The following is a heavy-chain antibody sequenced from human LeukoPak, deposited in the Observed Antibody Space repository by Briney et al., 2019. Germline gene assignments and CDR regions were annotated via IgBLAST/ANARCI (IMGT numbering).Heavy chain of an antibody. Sequence: GGSLRLSCAASGFTVSSNYMSWVRQAPGKGLEWVSVIYSGGSTYYADSVKGRFTISRDNSKNTLYLQMNSLRAEDTAVYYCAKSTRYYYDSSGSDFDYWGQGTLVTVSS. V-gene: IGHV3-66*01. J-gene: IGHJ4*02. CDR1: GFTVSSNY. CDR2: IYSGGST. CDR3: AKSTRYYYDSSGSDFDY. D-gene: IGHD3-22*01.